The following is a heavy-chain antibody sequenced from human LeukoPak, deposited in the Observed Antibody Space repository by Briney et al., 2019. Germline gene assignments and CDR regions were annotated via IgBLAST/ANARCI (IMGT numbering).Heavy chain of an antibody. CDR3: VRGAKCSGADCDSTKEYVYYFDY. CDR1: GYTFTAYY. CDR2: INPISGNT. Sequence: EASVKVSCKASGYTFTAYYMHWVRQAPGQGLEWMGWINPISGNTGFAQKFQGRVTITRITSISTAYMEMSSLRSDDTAVYYCVRGAKCSGADCDSTKEYVYYFDYWGQGTLVTVSS. V-gene: IGHV1-8*03. D-gene: IGHD6-25*01. J-gene: IGHJ4*02.